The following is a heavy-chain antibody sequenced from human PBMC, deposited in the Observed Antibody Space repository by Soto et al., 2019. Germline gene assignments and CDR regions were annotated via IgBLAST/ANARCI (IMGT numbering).Heavy chain of an antibody. J-gene: IGHJ6*04. Sequence: GGSLRLSCAASGLTVGRNYMSWVRQAPGKGLEWVSVIYSGDNTYYADSVKGRFTISRDNSKNTLLLQMNSLRAEDTAVYYCARDRGGGCCTGTSCYGLYMDVWGKGTTVTVSS. D-gene: IGHD2-2*01. CDR1: GLTVGRNY. V-gene: IGHV3-66*01. CDR2: IYSGDNT. CDR3: ARDRGGGCCTGTSCYGLYMDV.